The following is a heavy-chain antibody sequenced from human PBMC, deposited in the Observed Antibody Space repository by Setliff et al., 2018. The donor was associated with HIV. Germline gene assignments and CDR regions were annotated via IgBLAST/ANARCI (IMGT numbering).Heavy chain of an antibody. V-gene: IGHV3-30*02. CDR2: IRYDGSNK. D-gene: IGHD2-2*01. Sequence: GGSLRLSCAASGFTFSSYGMHWVRQAPGKGLEWVAFIRYDGSNKYYADSVKGRFTISRDNSKNTLYLQLNSLRVDDTAVYYCAKSCDVPSKPGPYYYSMDVWGKGTTVTVSS. CDR1: GFTFSSYG. J-gene: IGHJ6*03. CDR3: AKSCDVPSKPGPYYYSMDV.